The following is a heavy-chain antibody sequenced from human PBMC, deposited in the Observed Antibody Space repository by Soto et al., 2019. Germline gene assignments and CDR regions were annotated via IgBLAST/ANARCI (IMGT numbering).Heavy chain of an antibody. Sequence: QVQLVQSGAEVKKPGASVKVSCKASGYTFTSYAMHWVRQAPGQRLEWMGWINAGNGNTKYSQKFQGRVTITRDTSASTAYMELSSLRSEETAVYYCARGGLWFGEEDYWGQGTLVTVSS. J-gene: IGHJ4*02. CDR2: INAGNGNT. CDR3: ARGGLWFGEEDY. CDR1: GYTFTSYA. D-gene: IGHD3-10*01. V-gene: IGHV1-3*01.